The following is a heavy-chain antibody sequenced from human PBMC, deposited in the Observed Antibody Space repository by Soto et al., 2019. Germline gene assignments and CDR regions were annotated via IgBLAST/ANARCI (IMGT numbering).Heavy chain of an antibody. CDR2: IYYSGST. CDR1: GGSISSSSYY. Sequence: QLQLQESGPGLVKPSETLSLTCTVSGGSISSSSYYWGWIRQPPGKGLEWIGSIYYSGSTYYNPSLKSRVTISVDTSKNQFSLKLSSVTAADTAVYYCARHDAPPSSGWGNLYFDLWGRGTLVTVSS. D-gene: IGHD6-19*01. J-gene: IGHJ2*01. V-gene: IGHV4-39*01. CDR3: ARHDAPPSSGWGNLYFDL.